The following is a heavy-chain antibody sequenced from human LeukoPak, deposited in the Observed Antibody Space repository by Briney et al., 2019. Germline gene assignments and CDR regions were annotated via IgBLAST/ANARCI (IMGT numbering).Heavy chain of an antibody. V-gene: IGHV3-21*04. CDR3: AKEASGGVTTNWFDP. D-gene: IGHD3-16*01. J-gene: IGHJ5*02. Sequence: GGSLRLSCAASGFTFSSYSMNWVRQAPGKGLEWVSSISSSSSYIYYADSVKGRFTISRDNSKNTLYLQMNSLRAEDTAVYYCAKEASGGVTTNWFDPWGQGTLVTVSS. CDR2: ISSSSSYI. CDR1: GFTFSSYS.